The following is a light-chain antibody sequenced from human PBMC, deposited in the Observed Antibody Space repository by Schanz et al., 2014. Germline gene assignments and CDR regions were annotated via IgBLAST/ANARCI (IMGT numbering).Light chain of an antibody. V-gene: IGKV1-39*01. J-gene: IGKJ1*01. Sequence: DIQMTQSPSSLSASVGDRVTLTCRASKSISNYLSWYQQKPGKVPKLLIHAASTLQGGVPSRFSGSGSGTDFTLTISSLHPEDFATYYCQQSYSTPRTFGPGTKVEVK. CDR3: QQSYSTPRT. CDR2: AAS. CDR1: KSISNY.